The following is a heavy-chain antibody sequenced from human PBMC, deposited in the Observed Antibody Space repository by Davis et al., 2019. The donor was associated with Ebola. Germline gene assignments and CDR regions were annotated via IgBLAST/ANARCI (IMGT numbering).Heavy chain of an antibody. CDR2: INHSGST. CDR1: GGSFSGYY. D-gene: IGHD3-3*01. V-gene: IGHV4-34*01. CDR3: ARFGYYRGYYGMDV. J-gene: IGHJ6*02. Sequence: MPSETLSLTCTVYGGSFSGYYWSWIRQPPGKGLEWLGEINHSGSTNYNPSLKSRVTISVDTSKNQFSLKLSSVTAADTAVYYCARFGYYRGYYGMDVWGQGTTVTVSS.